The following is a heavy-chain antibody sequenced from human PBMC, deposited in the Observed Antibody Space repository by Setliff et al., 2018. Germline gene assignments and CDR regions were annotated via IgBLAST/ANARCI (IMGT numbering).Heavy chain of an antibody. CDR1: GGSFSGCY. CDR3: ARGGRYSSSWYFTEYFQD. J-gene: IGHJ1*01. CDR2: INHSGST. D-gene: IGHD6-13*01. Sequence: PSETLSLTCAVYGGSFSGCYWSWIRQPPGKGLEWIGEINHSGSTNYNPSLKSRVTISVDTSKNQISLKLSSVTAADTAVYYCARGGRYSSSWYFTEYFQDWGQGTLVTVSS. V-gene: IGHV4-34*01.